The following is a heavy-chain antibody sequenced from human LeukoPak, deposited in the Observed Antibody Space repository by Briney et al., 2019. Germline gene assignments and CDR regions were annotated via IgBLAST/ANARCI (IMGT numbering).Heavy chain of an antibody. Sequence: SVKVSCKASGGTFSSYAISWVRQAPGQGLEWMGGIIPIFGTANYAQKFQGRVTITTDESTSTAYMELSSLRSEDTAVYYCAREAPYSGSPFDYWGQGTLVTVSS. CDR3: AREAPYSGSPFDY. J-gene: IGHJ4*02. V-gene: IGHV1-69*05. CDR2: IIPIFGTA. D-gene: IGHD3-22*01. CDR1: GGTFSSYA.